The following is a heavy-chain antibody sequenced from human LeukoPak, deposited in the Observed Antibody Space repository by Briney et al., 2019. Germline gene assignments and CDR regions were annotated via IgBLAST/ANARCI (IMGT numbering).Heavy chain of an antibody. Sequence: SETLSLTCTVSGGSISTYYWNWIRKPPGKGLEWIGYIYHSGSTNYDLSLQSRVTISVDTSKNQFSLNLNSVTAADTAVYYCARGGAARLHFQNWGQGTLVTVSS. J-gene: IGHJ1*01. CDR2: IYHSGST. CDR3: ARGGAARLHFQN. CDR1: GGSISTYY. D-gene: IGHD6-6*01. V-gene: IGHV4-59*01.